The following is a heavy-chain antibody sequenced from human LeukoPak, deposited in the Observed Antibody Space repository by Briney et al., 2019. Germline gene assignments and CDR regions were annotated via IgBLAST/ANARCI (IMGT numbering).Heavy chain of an antibody. Sequence: SETLSLTCTVSGGSISSYYWSWIRQPAGKGLEWIGRIYTSGSTNYNPSLKSRVTMSVDTSKNQFSLKLSSVTAADTAVYYCARDGDYSFNPSYYYYYMDVWGKGTTVTVSS. CDR3: ARDGDYSFNPSYYYYYMDV. CDR2: IYTSGST. V-gene: IGHV4-4*07. J-gene: IGHJ6*03. D-gene: IGHD4-11*01. CDR1: GGSISSYY.